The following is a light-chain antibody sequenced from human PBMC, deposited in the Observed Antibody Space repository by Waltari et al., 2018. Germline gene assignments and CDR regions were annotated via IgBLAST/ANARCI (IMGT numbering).Light chain of an antibody. V-gene: IGLV2-23*01. CDR2: GAT. J-gene: IGLJ1*01. CDR3: FSFVAANSFV. Sequence: QSALTQPASVSGSTGQSITLSCTRTGNDIGNYYLVSWYQQRPGVAPKLLMYGATKRPSGVSNRFSGSKSGKTASLTISGLQTEDEADYYCFSFVAANSFVFGPGTKVTVL. CDR1: GNDIGNYYL.